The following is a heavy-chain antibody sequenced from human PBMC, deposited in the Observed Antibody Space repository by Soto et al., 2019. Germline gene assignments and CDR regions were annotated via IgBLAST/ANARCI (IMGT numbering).Heavy chain of an antibody. Sequence: PGGSLRLSCAASRFTVGSSYVSWVRQAPGKGLEWVSVIYTGDTPFYADSVKGRFTISRDNSKNTLYLQMNSLRVEDTAVDYCTRDLMDVVSPADDLFDPWGQGMLVTVSS. D-gene: IGHD2-2*01. CDR3: TRDLMDVVSPADDLFDP. J-gene: IGHJ5*02. CDR1: RFTVGSSY. V-gene: IGHV3-53*01. CDR2: IYTGDTP.